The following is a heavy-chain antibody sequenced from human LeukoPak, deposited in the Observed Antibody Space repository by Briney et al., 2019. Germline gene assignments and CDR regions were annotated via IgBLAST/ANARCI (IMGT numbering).Heavy chain of an antibody. CDR1: GGTFNKNV. Sequence: ASVKVSCKVSGGTFNKNVISWVRQAPGQGLEWLGRILPIVGVTHHAQKFQGRVTITADFSTTTACMELSSLRSDDTAVYYCARVQAVGVPVAIDAYYDYGMDVWGQGTTVTVSS. CDR3: ARVQAVGVPVAIDAYYDYGMDV. D-gene: IGHD2-2*02. CDR2: ILPIVGVT. V-gene: IGHV1-69*04. J-gene: IGHJ6*02.